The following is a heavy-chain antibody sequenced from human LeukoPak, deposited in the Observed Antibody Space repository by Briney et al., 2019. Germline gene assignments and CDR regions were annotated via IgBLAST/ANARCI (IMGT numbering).Heavy chain of an antibody. CDR2: INHSGST. CDR1: GGSFSGYY. D-gene: IGHD1-1*01. J-gene: IGHJ4*02. V-gene: IGHV4-34*01. CDR3: ARGRRYPDY. Sequence: SETLSLTCAVYGGSFSGYYWSWIRQPPGKGLEWIGEINHSGSTNYNPSLKSRVTISVDTSKNQFSLKLSSVTAADTAAYYCARGRRYPDYWGQGTLVTVSS.